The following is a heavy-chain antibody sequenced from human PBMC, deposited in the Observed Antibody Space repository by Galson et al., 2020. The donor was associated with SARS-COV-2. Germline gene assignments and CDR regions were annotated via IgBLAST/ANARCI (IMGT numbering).Heavy chain of an antibody. Sequence: GGSLRLSCAASGFTFSSYSMNWVRQAPGKGLEGVSYISSSSSTIYYADSVKGRFTISRDNAKNSLYLQMNSLRAEDTAVYYCARDRAGYYYDSSGYWTYYYYGMDVWGQGTTVTVSS. CDR3: ARDRAGYYYDSSGYWTYYYYGMDV. V-gene: IGHV3-48*04. D-gene: IGHD3-22*01. J-gene: IGHJ6*02. CDR1: GFTFSSYS. CDR2: ISSSSSTI.